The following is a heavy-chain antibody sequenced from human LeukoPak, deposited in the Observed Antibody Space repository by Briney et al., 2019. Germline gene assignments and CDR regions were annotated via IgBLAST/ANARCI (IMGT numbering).Heavy chain of an antibody. CDR3: ARGPHRDGYNY. CDR2: IYSGGST. V-gene: IGHV3-53*01. D-gene: IGHD5-24*01. CDR1: GFTVSSNY. J-gene: IGHJ4*02. Sequence: GGSLRLSCAASGFTVSSNYMSWVRQAPGEGLEWVSVIYSGGSTYYADSVKGRFTISRDNSKNTLYLQMNSLRAEDTAVYYCARGPHRDGYNYWGQGTLVTVSS.